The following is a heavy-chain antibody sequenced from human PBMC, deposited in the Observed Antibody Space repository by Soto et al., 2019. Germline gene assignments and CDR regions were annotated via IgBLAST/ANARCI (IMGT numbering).Heavy chain of an antibody. Sequence: SQTLSLTCAISGDSVSSNRAASNWIRQSPTRGLEWLGRTYYRSKWYNDYAVSVKSRITINPDTSTNQFSLQLNSVTPEDTAVDCCARAWGFISCWYGSLSFWGHGTLVTVSS. CDR1: GDSVSSNRAA. CDR3: ARAWGFISCWYGSLSF. CDR2: TYYRSKWYN. J-gene: IGHJ4*01. D-gene: IGHD6-19*01. V-gene: IGHV6-1*01.